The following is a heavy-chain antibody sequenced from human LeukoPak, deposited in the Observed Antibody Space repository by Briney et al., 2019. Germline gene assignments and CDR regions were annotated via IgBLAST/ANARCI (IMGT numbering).Heavy chain of an antibody. D-gene: IGHD3-22*01. CDR1: GYTFTSYD. Sequence: SVNVSYKASGYTFTSYDINWVRQATGQGLEWMGWMNPISGNTGYAQKFQGRVTITRNTSISTAYMELSSLRSEDTAVYYCARGHHSSGFFDYWGQGTLVTVSS. CDR2: MNPISGNT. V-gene: IGHV1-8*03. J-gene: IGHJ4*02. CDR3: ARGHHSSGFFDY.